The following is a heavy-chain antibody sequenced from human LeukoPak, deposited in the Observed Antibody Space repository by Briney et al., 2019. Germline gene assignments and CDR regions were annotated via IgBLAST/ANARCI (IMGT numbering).Heavy chain of an antibody. CDR1: GFPFNSYG. Sequence: PGGSLRLSCAASGFPFNSYGMHWVRQAPGKGLEWVAFIRNGGGNKYSADSVKGRFTISRDNSKNTLYLQMNSLRPEDTAVYYCAKDPTYYYDSSGPDYWGQGTLVTVSS. V-gene: IGHV3-30*02. D-gene: IGHD3-22*01. CDR3: AKDPTYYYDSSGPDY. CDR2: IRNGGGNK. J-gene: IGHJ4*02.